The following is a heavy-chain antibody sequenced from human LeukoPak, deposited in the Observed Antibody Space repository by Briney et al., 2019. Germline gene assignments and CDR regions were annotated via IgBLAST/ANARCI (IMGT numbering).Heavy chain of an antibody. V-gene: IGHV4-39*01. CDR3: ARQRRFLEWFQNWFDP. CDR2: INHSGST. D-gene: IGHD3-3*01. Sequence: SETLSLTCTVSGGSISSGSYYWSWIRQPPGKGLEWIGEINHSGSTNYNPSLKSRVTISVDTSKNQFSLKLSSVTAADTAVYYCARQRRFLEWFQNWFDPWGQGTLVTVSS. J-gene: IGHJ5*02. CDR1: GGSISSGSYY.